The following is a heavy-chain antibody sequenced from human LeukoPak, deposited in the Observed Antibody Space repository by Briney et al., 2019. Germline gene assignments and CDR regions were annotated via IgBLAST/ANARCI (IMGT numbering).Heavy chain of an antibody. D-gene: IGHD3-9*01. Sequence: PSEAMSLTCTVSGGSISSYYWSWLRQPAGKGLEWIGRIYTSGSTNYNPSLKSRVTMSVDTSKNQFSLKLSSVTAADTAVYYCATYDILTGLGAFDIWGQGTMVTVSS. CDR1: GGSISSYY. V-gene: IGHV4-4*07. CDR3: ATYDILTGLGAFDI. J-gene: IGHJ3*02. CDR2: IYTSGST.